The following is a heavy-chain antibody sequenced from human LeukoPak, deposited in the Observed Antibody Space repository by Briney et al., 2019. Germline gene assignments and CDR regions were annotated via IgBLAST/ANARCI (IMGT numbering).Heavy chain of an antibody. CDR2: ISSSSSTI. V-gene: IGHV3-48*04. CDR1: GFTFSSYS. CDR3: ARGRWGNSYYFDY. J-gene: IGHJ4*02. D-gene: IGHD4-23*01. Sequence: GGSLRLSCAASGFTFSSYSMNWVRQAPGKGLEWVSYISSSSSTIYYADSVKGRFTISRDNAKSSLYLQMNSLRAEDTAVYYCARGRWGNSYYFDYWGQGTLVTVSS.